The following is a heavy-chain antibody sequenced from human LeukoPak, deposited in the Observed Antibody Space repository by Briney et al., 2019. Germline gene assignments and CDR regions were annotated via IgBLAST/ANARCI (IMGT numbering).Heavy chain of an antibody. Sequence: SVKVSCKASGGTFSIYAISWVRQAPGQGLEWMGGIIPIFGTANYAQKFQGRVTITADESTSTAYMELSSLRSEDTAVYYCARGGMTTVTTFHTTPFDYWGQGTLVTVSS. CDR2: IIPIFGTA. CDR3: ARGGMTTVTTFHTTPFDY. D-gene: IGHD4-17*01. V-gene: IGHV1-69*13. J-gene: IGHJ4*02. CDR1: GGTFSIYA.